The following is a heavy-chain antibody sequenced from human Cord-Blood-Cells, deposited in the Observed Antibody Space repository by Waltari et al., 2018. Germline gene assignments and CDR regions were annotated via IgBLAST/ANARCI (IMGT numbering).Heavy chain of an antibody. J-gene: IGHJ4*02. CDR3: ARHGITDGRFDY. D-gene: IGHD1-20*01. V-gene: IGHV4-39*07. CDR2: IYYSGST. CDR1: GGSISSSSYY. Sequence: QLQLQESGPGMVTPSETLSPTCTVSGGSISSSSYYWGWTRQPPGKWLEWIGSIYYSGSTYYNPSLKSRVTISVDTSKNQFSLKLSSVTAADTAVYYCARHGITDGRFDYWGQGTLVTVSS.